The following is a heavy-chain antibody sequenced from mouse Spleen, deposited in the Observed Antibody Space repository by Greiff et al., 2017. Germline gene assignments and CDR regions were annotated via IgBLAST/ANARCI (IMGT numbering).Heavy chain of an antibody. D-gene: IGHD3-1*01. V-gene: IGHV3-8*02. CDR2: ISYTGST. J-gene: IGHJ4*01. Sequence: EVQLQQSGPSLVKPSQTLSLTCSVTGDSITGGYWNWIRKFPGNKLEYMGYISYTGSTYYNPSLKSRISITRDTSKNQYYLQLNSVTTEDTATYYCASSTQLGLVHAMDYWGQGTSVTVSS. CDR3: ASSTQLGLVHAMDY. CDR1: GDSITGGY.